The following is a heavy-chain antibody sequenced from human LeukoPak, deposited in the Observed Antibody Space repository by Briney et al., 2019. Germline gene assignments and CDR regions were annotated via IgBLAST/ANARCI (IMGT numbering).Heavy chain of an antibody. J-gene: IGHJ4*02. D-gene: IGHD3-22*01. CDR3: ARVSYDSIDY. CDR1: GFTFSSYS. Sequence: GGSLRLYCAASGFTFSSYSMNWVRQAPGKGLEWVSYISSTSSTIHYADSVKGRFTISRDNAKNSLYLQMNSLRADDTAVYYCARVSYDSIDYWGQGTLVTVSS. V-gene: IGHV3-48*01. CDR2: ISSTSSTI.